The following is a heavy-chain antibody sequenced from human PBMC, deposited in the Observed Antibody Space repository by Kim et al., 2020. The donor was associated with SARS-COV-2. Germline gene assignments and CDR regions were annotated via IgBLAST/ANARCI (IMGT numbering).Heavy chain of an antibody. V-gene: IGHV3-30*02. J-gene: IGHJ4*02. Sequence: YADSVKGRFTIARANSKNTLKLQRKSRRAEDTAVYYCAKARAAGTGAFDYWGQGTLVTVSS. CDR3: AKARAAGTGAFDY. D-gene: IGHD6-13*01.